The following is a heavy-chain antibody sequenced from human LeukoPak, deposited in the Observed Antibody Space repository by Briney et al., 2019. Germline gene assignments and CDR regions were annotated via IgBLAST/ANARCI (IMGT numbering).Heavy chain of an antibody. Sequence: QPGGCLRLSCAASGFTFSSYGMHWVRQAPGKGLEWVAVIWYDGSNKYYADSVKGRFTISRDNSKNTLYLQMNSLRAEDTAVYYCGKGGDYYYYGMDVWGQGTTVTVSS. CDR3: GKGGDYYYYGMDV. J-gene: IGHJ6*02. CDR2: IWYDGSNK. D-gene: IGHD3-10*01. CDR1: GFTFSSYG. V-gene: IGHV3-33*06.